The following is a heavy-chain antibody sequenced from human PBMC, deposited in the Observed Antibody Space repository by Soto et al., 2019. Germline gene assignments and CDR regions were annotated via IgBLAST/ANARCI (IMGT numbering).Heavy chain of an antibody. Sequence: ASVKVSCKASGGTFSSYTIIFVLQAPGNGLEWMGRIIPILGIANYAQKFQGRVTITADKSTSTAYMELSSLRSEDTAVYYCASPRSPDILTGYAEYFQHWG. CDR2: IIPILGIA. J-gene: IGHJ1*01. V-gene: IGHV1-69*02. CDR3: ASPRSPDILTGYAEYFQH. CDR1: GGTFSSYT. D-gene: IGHD3-9*01.